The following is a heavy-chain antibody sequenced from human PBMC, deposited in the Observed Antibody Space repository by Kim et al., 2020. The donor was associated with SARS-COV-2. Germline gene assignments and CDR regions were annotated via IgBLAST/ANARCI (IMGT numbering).Heavy chain of an antibody. D-gene: IGHD3-22*01. CDR1: GFTFSSYA. J-gene: IGHJ4*02. CDR2: ISGSGGST. CDR3: AKDQRGVRYYYDSSGYSSACSFDY. Sequence: GGSLRLSCAASGFTFSSYAMSWVRQAPGKGLEWVSAISGSGGSTYYADSVKGRFTISRDNSKNTMYLQMNSLRADDPAVNYCAKDQRGVRYYYDSSGYSSACSFDYWGQGTLVTVSS. V-gene: IGHV3-23*01.